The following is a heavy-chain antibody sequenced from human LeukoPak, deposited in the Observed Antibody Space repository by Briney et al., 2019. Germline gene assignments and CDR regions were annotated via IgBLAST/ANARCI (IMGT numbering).Heavy chain of an antibody. CDR1: GGSISSYY. CDR2: IYYSGST. J-gene: IGHJ4*02. V-gene: IGHV4-59*12. Sequence: SETLSLTCTVSGGSISSYYWSWIRQPPGKGLEWIGYIYYSGSTNYNPSLKSRVTISVDTSKNQFSLKLSSVTAADTAVYYCARGVSGDYAFIDYWGQGTLVTVSS. D-gene: IGHD4-17*01. CDR3: ARGVSGDYAFIDY.